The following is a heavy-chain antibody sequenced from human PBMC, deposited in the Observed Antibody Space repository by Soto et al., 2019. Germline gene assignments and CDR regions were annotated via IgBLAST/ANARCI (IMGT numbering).Heavy chain of an antibody. CDR3: ARPPYPGCINAVCYPLDY. D-gene: IGHD2-8*01. V-gene: IGHV1-46*04. Sequence: QVQLVQSGAEVKKPGASMKISCKASGYTFTSYYMHWVRQAPGQGLEWMGIINPSGGSTNYAQKLQGRVAMAGDTSTSTVYMELNSLRSADTAVYYCARPPYPGCINAVCYPLDYWGQGTLVTVSS. J-gene: IGHJ4*02. CDR1: GYTFTSYY. CDR2: INPSGGST.